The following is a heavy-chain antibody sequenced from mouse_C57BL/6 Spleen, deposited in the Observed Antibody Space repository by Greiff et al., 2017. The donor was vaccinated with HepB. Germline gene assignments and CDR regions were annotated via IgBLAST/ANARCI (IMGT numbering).Heavy chain of an antibody. V-gene: IGHV1-82*01. CDR2: IYPGDGDT. CDR1: GYAFSSSW. D-gene: IGHD2-5*01. J-gene: IGHJ4*01. Sequence: VQLQQSGPELVKPGASVKISCKASGYAFSSSWMNWVKQRPGKGLEWIGRIYPGDGDTNYNGKFKGKATLTADKSSSTAYMQLSSLTSEDSAVYFCAIREYYSNYDYAMDYWGQGTSVTVSS. CDR3: AIREYYSNYDYAMDY.